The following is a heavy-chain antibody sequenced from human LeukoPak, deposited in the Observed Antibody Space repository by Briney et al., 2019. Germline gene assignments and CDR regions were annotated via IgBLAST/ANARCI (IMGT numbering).Heavy chain of an antibody. CDR3: ARAYRNWYFDL. V-gene: IGHV1-69*04. CDR1: GGTFSSYA. Sequence: SVKVSCKASGGTFSSYAISWVRQAPGQGLEWMGRIIPILGIANYAQKFQGRVTITADKSMSTAYMELSRLRSDDTAVYYCARAYRNWYFDLWGRGTLVTVSS. J-gene: IGHJ2*01. CDR2: IIPILGIA.